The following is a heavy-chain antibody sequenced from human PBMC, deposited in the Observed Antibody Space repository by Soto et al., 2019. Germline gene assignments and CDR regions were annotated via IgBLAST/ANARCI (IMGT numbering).Heavy chain of an antibody. CDR1: GYTFTNNA. CDR2: INTATGNT. Sequence: GASVKVSCKASGYTFTNNAMHWVRQAPAQRLEWMGWINTATGNTKYSRKFLGRISLTRDTSATTVYMELSRLTSTDTAVYYCAGDILFENWFAPWGQGTLVTVSS. J-gene: IGHJ5*02. CDR3: AGDILFENWFAP. V-gene: IGHV1-3*04.